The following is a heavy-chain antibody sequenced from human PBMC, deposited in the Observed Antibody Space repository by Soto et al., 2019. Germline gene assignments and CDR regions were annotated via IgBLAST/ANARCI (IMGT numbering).Heavy chain of an antibody. Sequence: QVQLVESGGGVVQPGRSLRLSCAASGFTFSSYAMNWVRQAPGKGLEWVALISYDGSNKYYADSVKGRFTISRDSSKNTLYLQMNSLRDADTAVYYCAKSRAVRGVIVFFDYWGQGTLVTVSS. J-gene: IGHJ4*02. D-gene: IGHD3-10*01. CDR1: GFTFSSYA. CDR3: AKSRAVRGVIVFFDY. CDR2: ISYDGSNK. V-gene: IGHV3-30-3*02.